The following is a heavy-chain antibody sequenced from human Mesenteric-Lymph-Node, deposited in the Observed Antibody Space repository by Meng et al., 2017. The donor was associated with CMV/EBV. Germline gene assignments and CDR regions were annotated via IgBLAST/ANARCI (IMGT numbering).Heavy chain of an antibody. V-gene: IGHV3-53*01. D-gene: IGHD3/OR15-3a*01. CDR2: LYSDGST. Sequence: AGSLCLSCAVSGLTVSRNYTNWVRQVPGKGLEWVSLLYSDGSTYYADSVKGRFTISRDNSKNTLYLQMKSLRAADTAVYYCARALFWTGAFDFWGQGTLVTVSS. CDR1: GLTVSRNY. CDR3: ARALFWTGAFDF. J-gene: IGHJ4*02.